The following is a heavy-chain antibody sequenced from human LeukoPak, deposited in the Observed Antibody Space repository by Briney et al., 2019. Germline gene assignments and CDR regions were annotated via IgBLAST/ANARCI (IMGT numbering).Heavy chain of an antibody. D-gene: IGHD5-24*01. V-gene: IGHV4-59*08. CDR1: GGSISSYY. CDR3: ARGARAGYNLEPFDY. Sequence: SETLSLTCTVSGGSISSYYWSWIRQPPGKGVEWIGYIYYSGSTKYNPCLKSRVTISLDTSKNHFSLKLSSVTAADTAVYYCARGARAGYNLEPFDYWGQGTLVTVSS. J-gene: IGHJ4*02. CDR2: IYYSGST.